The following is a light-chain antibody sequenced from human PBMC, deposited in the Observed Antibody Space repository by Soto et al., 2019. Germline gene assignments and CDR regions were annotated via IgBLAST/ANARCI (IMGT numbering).Light chain of an antibody. V-gene: IGKV3D-15*01. Sequence: EIVMTQSPATLSVSPGDRATLSCRASESITSNLAWYQQKPGQAPRLLIYGASIRATDFPARFSGSGYGTDFTLTISSLQSEDFAVYYCQQYTIWPITFGQGTRLEIK. CDR1: ESITSN. J-gene: IGKJ5*01. CDR3: QQYTIWPIT. CDR2: GAS.